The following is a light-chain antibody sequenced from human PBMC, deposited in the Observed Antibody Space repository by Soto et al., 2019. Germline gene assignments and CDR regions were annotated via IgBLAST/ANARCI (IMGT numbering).Light chain of an antibody. CDR1: QSVSSY. J-gene: IGKJ1*01. CDR3: QQRSNWPPWT. CDR2: DAS. Sequence: EIVFAQSPAPPFFSPGGKTTLSCRARQSVSSYLAWYQQKPGQAPRLLIYDASNRATGIPARFSGSGSGTDFTLTISSLEPEDFAVYYCQQRSNWPPWTFGQGTKVDIK. V-gene: IGKV3-11*01.